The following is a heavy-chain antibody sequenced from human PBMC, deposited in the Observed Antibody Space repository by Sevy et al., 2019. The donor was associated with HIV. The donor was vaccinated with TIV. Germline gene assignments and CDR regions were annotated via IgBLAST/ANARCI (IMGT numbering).Heavy chain of an antibody. CDR1: GFSVSSNY. D-gene: IGHD2-15*01. J-gene: IGHJ6*02. CDR2: IYSDGRT. Sequence: GGSLRLSCVVSGFSVSSNYMSWVRQAPGKGLEWVSNIYSDGRTYYADSVRGRLTISRETSKNTVYLEMKSLRAEDTAVYYCTREDIVLGEDNYYGMDVWGHGTTVTVSS. V-gene: IGHV3-53*01. CDR3: TREDIVLGEDNYYGMDV.